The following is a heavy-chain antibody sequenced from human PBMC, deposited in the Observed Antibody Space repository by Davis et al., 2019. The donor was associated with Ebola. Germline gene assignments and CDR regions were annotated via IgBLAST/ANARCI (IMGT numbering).Heavy chain of an antibody. CDR2: IKSKTDGGTI. J-gene: IGHJ3*02. CDR1: GFTFSKAW. Sequence: GESLKISCAASGFTFSKAWMSWVRQAPGKGLEWVGRIKSKTDGGTIDYAAPVKGRFTISRDDSKNTVFLQMDSLKTGDTAVYYCATGTPGGDVHAFDIWGQGTLVTVSP. D-gene: IGHD2-21*02. V-gene: IGHV3-15*01. CDR3: ATGTPGGDVHAFDI.